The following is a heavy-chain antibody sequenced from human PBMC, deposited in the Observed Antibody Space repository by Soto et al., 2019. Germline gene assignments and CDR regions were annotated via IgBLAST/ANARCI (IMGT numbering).Heavy chain of an antibody. Sequence: PGGSLRLSCAASGFTFSSYGMSWVRQAPGKGLEWVSSISGGGGSTYCADSVKGRFTISRDNSKNTLYLQVSSLRAEDTAVYYCAKDGSGIAARPGLYYFDYWGQGTLVTVSS. CDR3: AKDGSGIAARPGLYYFDY. CDR2: ISGGGGST. J-gene: IGHJ4*02. D-gene: IGHD6-6*01. CDR1: GFTFSSYG. V-gene: IGHV3-23*01.